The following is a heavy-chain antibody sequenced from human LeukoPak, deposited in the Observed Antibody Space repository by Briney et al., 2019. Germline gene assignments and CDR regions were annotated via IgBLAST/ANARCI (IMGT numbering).Heavy chain of an antibody. V-gene: IGHV1-2*02. CDR3: ARDPSYYDYVWGRNNYYFDY. D-gene: IGHD3-16*01. Sequence: ASVKVSCKASGYTFTGYYMHWVRQAPGQGLEWMGWINPNSGGTNYAQKFQGRVTMSRDTSISTAYMELSRLRSDDTAVYYCARDPSYYDYVWGRNNYYFDYWGQGTLVTVSS. CDR2: INPNSGGT. CDR1: GYTFTGYY. J-gene: IGHJ4*02.